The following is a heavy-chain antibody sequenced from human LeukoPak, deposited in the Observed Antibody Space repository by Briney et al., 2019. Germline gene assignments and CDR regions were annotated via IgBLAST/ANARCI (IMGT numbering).Heavy chain of an antibody. V-gene: IGHV1-46*01. J-gene: IGHJ6*02. Sequence: ASVKVSCKASGYTLTSYYMHWVRQAPGQGLEWMGIINPSGGSTSYAQKFQGRVTMTRDTSTSTVYMELSSLRSEDTAVYYCATGFWSGYFGPYYYYYGMDVWGQGTTVTVSS. CDR1: GYTLTSYY. CDR3: ATGFWSGYFGPYYYYYGMDV. CDR2: INPSGGST. D-gene: IGHD3-3*01.